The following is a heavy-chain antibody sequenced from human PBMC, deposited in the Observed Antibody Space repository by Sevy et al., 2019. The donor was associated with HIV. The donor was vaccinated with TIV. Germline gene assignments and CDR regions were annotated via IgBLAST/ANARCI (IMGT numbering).Heavy chain of an antibody. V-gene: IGHV3-23*01. CDR1: GFIFSNYA. CDR3: AKVKGTTRPHAFDI. D-gene: IGHD1-1*01. Sequence: GGSLRLSCAVSGFIFSNYAMNWVRQAPGKGLEWVSGMGGGGIAYYADSVKGRFTISGDNSKNTLYLQMNSLRAEDTAIYYCAKVKGTTRPHAFDIWGQGTMVAVSS. CDR2: MGGGGIA. J-gene: IGHJ3*02.